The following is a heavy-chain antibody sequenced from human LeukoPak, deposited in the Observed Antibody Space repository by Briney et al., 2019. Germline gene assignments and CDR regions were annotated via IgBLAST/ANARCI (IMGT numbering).Heavy chain of an antibody. V-gene: IGHV3-48*03. CDR1: GFTFSSYE. D-gene: IGHD6-19*01. CDR3: ARGWWLVRAFDY. CDR2: ISSSGSTI. Sequence: TGGSLRLSCAASGFTFSSYEMNWVRQAPGEGLEWVSYISSSGSTIYYADSVKGRFTISRDNAKNSLYLQMNSLRAEDTAVYYCARGWWLVRAFDYWGQGTLVTVSS. J-gene: IGHJ4*02.